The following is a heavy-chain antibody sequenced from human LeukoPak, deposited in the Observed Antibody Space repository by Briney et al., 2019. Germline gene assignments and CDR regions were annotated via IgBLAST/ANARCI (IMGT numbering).Heavy chain of an antibody. CDR1: GFTFSRYS. CDR2: ISSKNVI. D-gene: IGHD3-3*01. Sequence: PGGSLRLSCAASGFTFSRYSMNWVRQALGKGLEWVSYISSKNVIYYADSVKGRFTISRDNAKNSLYLQMNSLRAEDTAVYYCARPLESYYYMDVWGKGTTVTVSS. CDR3: ARPLESYYYMDV. J-gene: IGHJ6*03. V-gene: IGHV3-48*04.